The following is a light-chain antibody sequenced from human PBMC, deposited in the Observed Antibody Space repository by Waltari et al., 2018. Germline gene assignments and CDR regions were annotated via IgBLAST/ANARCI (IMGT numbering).Light chain of an antibody. CDR3: QQYNDWPPWT. CDR2: GAS. V-gene: IGKV3-15*01. CDR1: QSVASS. J-gene: IGKJ1*01. Sequence: IVMTQSPDTLSVSPGERVTLSCRASQSVASSLAWYHQKSGQAPRVLIFGASTRASGVPDRFTCSGSGTDFTLTISRLQSEDFGVYYCQQYNDWPPWTFGQGTRVEVK.